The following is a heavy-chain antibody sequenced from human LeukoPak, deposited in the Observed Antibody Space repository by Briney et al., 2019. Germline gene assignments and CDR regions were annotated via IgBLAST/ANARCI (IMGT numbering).Heavy chain of an antibody. CDR1: GFMFSNYS. CDR3: AKDGRYCSTTSCSEYYFDY. D-gene: IGHD2-2*01. CDR2: IRYDGSSK. J-gene: IGHJ4*02. Sequence: GRSLGLSCEASGFMFSNYSMNWVRQAPGKGLEWVTIIRYDGSSKYYADSVKGRFTISRDNSKNTLYLQMNSLRAEDTAVYYCAKDGRYCSTTSCSEYYFDYWGQGTLVTVSS. V-gene: IGHV3-30*02.